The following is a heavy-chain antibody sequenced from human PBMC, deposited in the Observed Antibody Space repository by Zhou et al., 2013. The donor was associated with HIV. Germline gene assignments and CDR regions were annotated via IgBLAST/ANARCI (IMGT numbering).Heavy chain of an antibody. CDR1: GYTFTGYY. CDR2: INPNSGDT. CDR3: AAPPVGNWGFDFDC. J-gene: IGHJ4*02. D-gene: IGHD7-27*01. V-gene: IGHV1-2*02. Sequence: QVQLVQSGAEVKKPGASVKVSCKASGYTFTGYYMHWVRQAPGQGLEWMGWINPNSGDTNYAQKFQGRVTMTRDTSISTAYMELSRLRSDDTAVYFCAAPPVGNWGFDFDCVGQGTLV.